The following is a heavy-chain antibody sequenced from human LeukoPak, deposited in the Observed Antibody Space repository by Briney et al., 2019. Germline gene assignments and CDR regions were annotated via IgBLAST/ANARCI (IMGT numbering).Heavy chain of an antibody. CDR3: AKGRGYSYGLLDY. D-gene: IGHD5-18*01. Sequence: PGGSLRLSCAASGFTFSSYAMSWVRQAPVKGLEWVSAISGSGGSTYYADSVKGRFTISRDNSKNTLYLQMNSLRAEDTAVYYCAKGRGYSYGLLDYWGQGTLVTVSS. J-gene: IGHJ4*02. CDR2: ISGSGGST. CDR1: GFTFSSYA. V-gene: IGHV3-23*01.